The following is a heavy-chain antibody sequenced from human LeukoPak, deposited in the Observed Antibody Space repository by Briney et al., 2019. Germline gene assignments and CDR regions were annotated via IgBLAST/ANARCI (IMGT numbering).Heavy chain of an antibody. Sequence: SETLSLTCAVSGYSISSGYYWGWIRQPPGKGLEWIGSIYHSGSTYYNPSLKSRVTISVDTSKNQFSLKLSSVTAADTAVYYCASGSYYFGYWGQGTLVTVSS. CDR1: GYSISSGYY. D-gene: IGHD1-26*01. CDR2: IYHSGST. J-gene: IGHJ4*02. CDR3: ASGSYYFGY. V-gene: IGHV4-38-2*01.